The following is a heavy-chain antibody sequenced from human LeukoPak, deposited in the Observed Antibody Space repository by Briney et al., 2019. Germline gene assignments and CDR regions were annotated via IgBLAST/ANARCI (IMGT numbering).Heavy chain of an antibody. Sequence: GGSLRLSCAASGFTFSDSDMHWVRQATGKGLEWVSAIGTAGDPYYPGSVKGRFTISRENAKYSFYLQMNSLRAGDTAVYYCARGAYSSGWYGLDYWGQGTLVTDSS. CDR3: ARGAYSSGWYGLDY. CDR1: GFTFSDSD. V-gene: IGHV3-13*05. D-gene: IGHD6-19*01. CDR2: IGTAGDP. J-gene: IGHJ4*02.